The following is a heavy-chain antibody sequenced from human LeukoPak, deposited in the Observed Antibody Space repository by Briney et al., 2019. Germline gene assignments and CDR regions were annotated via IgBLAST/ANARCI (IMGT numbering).Heavy chain of an antibody. CDR1: GFTFSTYA. V-gene: IGHV3-30*04. D-gene: IGHD2-8*01. Sequence: PGGSLRLSCAASGFTFSTYAMNWVRQAPGKGLEWVAVISDDGRHNYYADSVKGRFTISRDNSKSTLYLQMNSLRDDDSAAYFCARVYLERLTAGYFDHWGQGTQVTV. CDR2: ISDDGRHN. J-gene: IGHJ4*02. CDR3: ARVYLERLTAGYFDH.